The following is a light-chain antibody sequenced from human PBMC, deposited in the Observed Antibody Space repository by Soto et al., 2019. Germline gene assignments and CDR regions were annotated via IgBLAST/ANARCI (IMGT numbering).Light chain of an antibody. CDR3: SSYTTTSTCV. J-gene: IGLJ2*01. Sequence: ALTQPASVSGSPGQSITISCTGTITDVGSSNYVSWYKQHPGKAPKLMIYDVSNRPSGVSNRFSGSKSSNTASLTISGLQAVDVADYSCSSYTTTSTCVFGGGTKLNVL. V-gene: IGLV2-14*01. CDR1: ITDVGSSNY. CDR2: DVS.